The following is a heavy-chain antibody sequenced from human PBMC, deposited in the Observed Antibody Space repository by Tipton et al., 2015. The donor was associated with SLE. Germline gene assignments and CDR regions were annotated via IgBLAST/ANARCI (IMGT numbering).Heavy chain of an antibody. V-gene: IGHV3-30*04. CDR3: AGGLLWFTEPFDY. CDR2: ISYDGSNK. Sequence: SLRLSCAASGFAFSSYAMHWVRQAPGKGLEWVAVISYDGSNKYYADSVKGRFTISRDNSKNTLYLQMNSLRAEDTAVYYCAGGLLWFTEPFDYWGQGTLVTVSS. D-gene: IGHD3-10*01. J-gene: IGHJ4*02. CDR1: GFAFSSYA.